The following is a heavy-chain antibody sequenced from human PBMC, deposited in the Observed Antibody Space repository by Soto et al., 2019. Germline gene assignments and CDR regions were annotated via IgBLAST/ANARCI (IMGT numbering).Heavy chain of an antibody. CDR2: ISYVGNNK. D-gene: IGHD2-15*01. J-gene: IGHJ6*02. CDR3: ARAGCDGGTCYTLVGLRYGMDV. CDR1: GFTFSNYA. Sequence: QVQLVESGGGVVQPGRSLRLSCAASGFTFSNYAMYWVRQAPGKGLEWVAVISYVGNNKYYADSVKGRFTISRDNSKNTPYLQMNSLRAEETAVYYCARAGCDGGTCYTLVGLRYGMDVWGQGTTVTVSS. V-gene: IGHV3-30-3*01.